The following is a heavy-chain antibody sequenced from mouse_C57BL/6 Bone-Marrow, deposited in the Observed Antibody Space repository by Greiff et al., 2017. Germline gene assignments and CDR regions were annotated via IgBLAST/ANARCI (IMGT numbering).Heavy chain of an antibody. CDR2: IWGVGST. V-gene: IGHV2-6*01. CDR1: GFSLTSYG. D-gene: IGHD1-1*01. CDR3: ATLITTVTSY. Sequence: VQRVESGPGLVAPSQSLSITCTVSGFSLTSYGVDWVRQSPGKGLEWLGVIWGVGSTNYNSALKSRLSISKDNSKSQVFLKMNSLQTDDTAMYYCATLITTVTSYWGQGTLVTVSA. J-gene: IGHJ3*01.